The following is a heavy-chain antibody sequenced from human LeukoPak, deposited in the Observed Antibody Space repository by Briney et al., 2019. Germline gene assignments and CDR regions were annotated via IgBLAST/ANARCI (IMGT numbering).Heavy chain of an antibody. CDR2: IYYSGST. Sequence: PSETLSLTCTVSGGSIRSYCWSWIRQPPGKGLEWIGYIYYSGSTNYNPSLKSRVSISVDTSKNQFSLKVNSVTAADTAVYYCASHRYYYGSGPFDYWGQGTLVTVSS. CDR1: GGSIRSYC. J-gene: IGHJ4*02. V-gene: IGHV4-59*08. CDR3: ASHRYYYGSGPFDY. D-gene: IGHD3-10*01.